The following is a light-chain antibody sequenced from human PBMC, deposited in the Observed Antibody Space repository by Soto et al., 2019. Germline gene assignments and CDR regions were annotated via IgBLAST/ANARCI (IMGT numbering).Light chain of an antibody. CDR2: EVS. V-gene: IGLV2-11*01. CDR1: SSDVGGYKH. CDR3: CSYAGSYTYV. J-gene: IGLJ1*01. Sequence: QSVLTQPASVSGSPGQSITISCTGTSSDVGGYKHVSWYQHHPGKAPKLMIYEVSNRPSGVPDRFSGSKSGNTASLTISGLQAEDEADYYCCSYAGSYTYVFGTGTKLTVL.